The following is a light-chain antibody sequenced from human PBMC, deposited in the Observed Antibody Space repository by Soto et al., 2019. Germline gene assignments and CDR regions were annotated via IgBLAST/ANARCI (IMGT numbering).Light chain of an antibody. CDR3: CSYTGSLTLL. J-gene: IGLJ2*01. V-gene: IGLV2-14*01. Sequence: QSVLTQPASVSGSPGQSITISCTGSSSDVGGYDYVSWYQQHPGKAPKLMIYEVSNRPSGVSNRFSGSKSGNTASLTISGLQAEDEADYYCCSYTGSLTLLFGGGTKVTV. CDR1: SSDVGGYDY. CDR2: EVS.